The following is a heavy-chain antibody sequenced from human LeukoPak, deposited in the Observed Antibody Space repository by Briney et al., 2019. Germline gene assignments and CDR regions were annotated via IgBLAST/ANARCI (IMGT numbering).Heavy chain of an antibody. CDR1: GFTFSSYG. J-gene: IGHJ3*02. D-gene: IGHD3-9*01. V-gene: IGHV3-30*18. CDR3: AKGDPLNHDILTGWNDAFDI. CDR2: ISYDGSNK. Sequence: PGGSLRLSCAASGFTFSSYGMHWVRQAPGKGLEWVAVISYDGSNKYYADSVKGRFTISRDNSKNTLYLQMNSLRAEDTAVYYCAKGDPLNHDILTGWNDAFDIWGQGTMVTVSS.